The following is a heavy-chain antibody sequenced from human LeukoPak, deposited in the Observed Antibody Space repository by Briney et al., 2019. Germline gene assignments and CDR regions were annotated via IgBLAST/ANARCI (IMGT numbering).Heavy chain of an antibody. Sequence: GASVKVSCKASGYTLTDYYVHWVRQAPGQGLEWMGWINPNSGGTNYAQKFQGRVTMTRDTSISTAYMELSRLRSDDTAVYYCAREGPIVGATHLVDYWGQGTLVTVSS. D-gene: IGHD1-26*01. CDR3: AREGPIVGATHLVDY. V-gene: IGHV1-2*02. CDR1: GYTLTDYY. J-gene: IGHJ4*02. CDR2: INPNSGGT.